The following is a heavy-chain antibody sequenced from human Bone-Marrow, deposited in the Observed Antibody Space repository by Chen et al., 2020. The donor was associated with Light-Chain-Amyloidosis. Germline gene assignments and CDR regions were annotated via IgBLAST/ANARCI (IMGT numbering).Heavy chain of an antibody. CDR3: ARPRYGGYGLRSTSFDY. CDR2: IIPIFGTA. D-gene: IGHD5-12*01. CDR1: GGTFSSYA. Sequence: QVQLVQSGAEVKKPGSSVKVSCKASGGTFSSYAISWVRQAPGQGLEWMGGIIPIFGTANYAQKFQGRVTITADESTSTAYMELSSLRSEDTAVYYCARPRYGGYGLRSTSFDYWGQGTLVTVSS. V-gene: IGHV1-69*01. J-gene: IGHJ4*02.